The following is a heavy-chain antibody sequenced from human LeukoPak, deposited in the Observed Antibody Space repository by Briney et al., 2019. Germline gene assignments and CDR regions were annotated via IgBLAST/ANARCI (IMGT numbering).Heavy chain of an antibody. J-gene: IGHJ6*02. CDR1: GFTFDDYA. V-gene: IGHV3-9*01. CDR3: AKAKGYHYYYGMDV. CDR2: ISRNSGSI. Sequence: SLRLSCAASGFTFDDYAMHWVRQAPGKGLEWVSGISRNSGSIGYADSVKGRFTISRDNAKNSLYLQMNSLRTEDTALYYCAKAKGYHYYYGMDVWGQGTTVTVSS.